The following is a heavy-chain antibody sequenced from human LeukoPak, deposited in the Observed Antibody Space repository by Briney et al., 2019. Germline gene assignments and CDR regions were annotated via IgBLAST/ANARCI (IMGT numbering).Heavy chain of an antibody. Sequence: GGSLRLSCAASGFTFSSYAMSWVRQAPGKGLEWVSGISDSGGSTFYADSVKGRFTISRDNSNHTLYLQMNSLRAEDTAVYYCARDNSVRDEAWWFNPWGQGTLVTVSS. CDR3: ARDNSVRDEAWWFNP. CDR1: GFTFSSYA. J-gene: IGHJ5*02. CDR2: ISDSGGST. D-gene: IGHD5-24*01. V-gene: IGHV3-23*01.